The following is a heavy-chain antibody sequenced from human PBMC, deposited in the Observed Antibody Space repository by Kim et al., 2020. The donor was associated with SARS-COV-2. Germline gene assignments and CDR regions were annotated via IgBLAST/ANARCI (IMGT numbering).Heavy chain of an antibody. D-gene: IGHD2-2*01. CDR2: INPNSGGT. J-gene: IGHJ4*02. CDR3: ARSGASTLDTLEFDF. V-gene: IGHV1-2*06. CDR1: GYTFTDYY. Sequence: ASVKVSCTASGYTFTDYYIHWVRQAPGQGLEWMGRINPNSGGTNYAQNFQGRVTMTRDTSSSTAYMDLSRLRSDDTAMYYCARSGASTLDTLEFDFWGQGSLVTVSS.